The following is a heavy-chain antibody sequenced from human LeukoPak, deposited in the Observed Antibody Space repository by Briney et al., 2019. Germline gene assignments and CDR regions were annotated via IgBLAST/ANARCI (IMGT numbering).Heavy chain of an antibody. CDR3: AKDPSRYFDWPYYFDY. D-gene: IGHD3-9*01. CDR1: GFTFSSYA. CDR2: ISGSGGST. Sequence: GGSLRLSCAASGFTFSSYAMSWVRQAPGKGLEWVSAISGSGGSTYYADSVKGRFTISRDNSKNTLYLQMNSLRAEDTAVYYCAKDPSRYFDWPYYFDYWGQGTLVTVSS. J-gene: IGHJ4*02. V-gene: IGHV3-23*01.